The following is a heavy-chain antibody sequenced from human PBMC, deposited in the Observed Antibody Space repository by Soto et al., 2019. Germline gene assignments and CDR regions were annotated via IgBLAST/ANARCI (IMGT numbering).Heavy chain of an antibody. CDR3: ARDRGRSCIGGTCPFDY. Sequence: XSVKVSCKASGYSFTIYGITWVRQAPGQGLEWMGWISTYDGNTNYAQNFQGRVSMARDTSTSTAYMELRSLRSDDTAVYYCARDRGRSCIGGTCPFDYWGQGTLVTVSS. J-gene: IGHJ4*02. D-gene: IGHD2-15*01. CDR2: ISTYDGNT. CDR1: GYSFTIYG. V-gene: IGHV1-18*01.